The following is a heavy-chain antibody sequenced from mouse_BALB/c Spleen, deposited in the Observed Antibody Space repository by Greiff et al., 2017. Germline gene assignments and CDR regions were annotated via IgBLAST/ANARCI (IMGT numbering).Heavy chain of an antibody. J-gene: IGHJ4*01. CDR1: GDSITSGY. CDR3: ARYDYGPYYAMDY. D-gene: IGHD2-4*01. Sequence: DVQLQESGPSLVKPSQTLSLTCSVTGDSITSGYWNWIRKFPGNKLEYMGYISYSGSTYYNPSLKSRISITRDTSKNQYYLQLNSVTTEDTATYYCARYDYGPYYAMDYWGQGTSVTVSS. V-gene: IGHV3-8*02. CDR2: ISYSGST.